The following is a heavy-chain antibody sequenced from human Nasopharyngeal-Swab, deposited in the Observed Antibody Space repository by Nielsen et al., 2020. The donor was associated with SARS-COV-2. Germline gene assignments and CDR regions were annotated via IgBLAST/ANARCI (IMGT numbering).Heavy chain of an antibody. J-gene: IGHJ4*02. D-gene: IGHD6-13*01. V-gene: IGHV3-73*01. Sequence: GRQMPGKGLEWVGRIRSKTHSYTTDYAASVKGRFTISRDDSKNTAYLHMNSLESEDTAVYYCSTLPIPALGADYWGQGTLVTVSS. CDR3: STLPIPALGADY. CDR2: IRSKTHSYTT.